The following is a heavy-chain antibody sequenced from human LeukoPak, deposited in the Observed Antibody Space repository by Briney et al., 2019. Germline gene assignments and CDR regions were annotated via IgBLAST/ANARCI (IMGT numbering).Heavy chain of an antibody. CDR3: AKDFAYYDFWSGYYPDYYYYGMDV. J-gene: IGHJ6*02. V-gene: IGHV3-30*18. D-gene: IGHD3-3*01. Sequence: PGGSLRLSCAASGFTFSSYGMHWVRQAPGKGLEWVAVISYDGSNKYYADSVKGRFTISRDNSKNTLYLQMNSLRAEDTAVYYCAKDFAYYDFWSGYYPDYYYYGMDVWGQGTTVTVSS. CDR1: GFTFSSYG. CDR2: ISYDGSNK.